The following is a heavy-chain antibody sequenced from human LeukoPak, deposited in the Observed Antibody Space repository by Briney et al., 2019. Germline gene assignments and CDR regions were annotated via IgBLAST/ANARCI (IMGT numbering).Heavy chain of an antibody. V-gene: IGHV4-34*01. J-gene: IGHJ4*02. Sequence: NSSETLSLTCAVYGGSFSGYYWSWIRQPPGKGLEWIGEINHSGSTNYNPSLKSRVTISVDTSKNQFSLKLSSVTAADTAVYYCARSHYDYVWGSYRYPTSDYWGQGTLVTVSS. D-gene: IGHD3-16*02. CDR3: ARSHYDYVWGSYRYPTSDY. CDR2: INHSGST. CDR1: GGSFSGYY.